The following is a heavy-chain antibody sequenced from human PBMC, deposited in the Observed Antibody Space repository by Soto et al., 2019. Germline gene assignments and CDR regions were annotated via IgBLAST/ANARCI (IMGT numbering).Heavy chain of an antibody. Sequence: SQTLSLTCAISGDSVSSNSAAWNWIRQSPSRGLEWLGRTYYRSRWYNDYAISVRSRITVNPDKSKNQISLQLTTVTPEYTSVYYCAGTTSHYWYYMDVWGKGTTVTVSS. CDR1: GDSVSSNSAA. CDR3: AGTTSHYWYYMDV. CDR2: TYYRSRWYN. J-gene: IGHJ6*03. V-gene: IGHV6-1*01. D-gene: IGHD1-7*01.